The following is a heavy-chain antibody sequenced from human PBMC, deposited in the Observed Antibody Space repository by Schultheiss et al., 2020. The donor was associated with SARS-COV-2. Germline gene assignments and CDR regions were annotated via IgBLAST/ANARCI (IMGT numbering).Heavy chain of an antibody. D-gene: IGHD2-15*01. V-gene: IGHV3-30*04. CDR2: ISYDGSNK. J-gene: IGHJ6*02. Sequence: SLQISCAASGFTFSSYAMHWVRQAPGKGLEWVAVISYDGSNKYYADSVKGRFTISRDNSKNTLYLQMNSLRAEDTAVYYCARDPPPYIVVVVADYGMDVWGQGTTVTVSS. CDR1: GFTFSSYA. CDR3: ARDPPPYIVVVVADYGMDV.